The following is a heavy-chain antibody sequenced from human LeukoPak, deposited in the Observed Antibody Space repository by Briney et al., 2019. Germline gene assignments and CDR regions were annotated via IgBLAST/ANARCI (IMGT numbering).Heavy chain of an antibody. D-gene: IGHD5-24*01. Sequence: SETLSLTYTVSGGSISSYYWSWIRQPPGKGLEWIGYIYYSGSTNYNPSLKSRVTISVDTSKNQFSLKLSSVTAADTAVYYCARSYMATMPFDYWGQGTLVTVSS. CDR1: GGSISSYY. V-gene: IGHV4-59*08. CDR2: IYYSGST. CDR3: ARSYMATMPFDY. J-gene: IGHJ4*02.